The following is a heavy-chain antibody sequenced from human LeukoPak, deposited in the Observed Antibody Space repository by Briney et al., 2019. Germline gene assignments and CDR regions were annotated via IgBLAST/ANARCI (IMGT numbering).Heavy chain of an antibody. D-gene: IGHD2-8*02. CDR3: ARDTAGNDY. J-gene: IGHJ4*02. CDR2: IKQDGSEK. V-gene: IGHV3-7*01. Sequence: GGSLKLSCEASGFSFSSYWMSWVRQAPGKGLEWVANIKQDGSEKYYVDSVKGRFTISRDNAKNSLYLQMNSLRAEDTAVYYCARDTAGNDYWGQGTLVTVSS. CDR1: GFSFSSYW.